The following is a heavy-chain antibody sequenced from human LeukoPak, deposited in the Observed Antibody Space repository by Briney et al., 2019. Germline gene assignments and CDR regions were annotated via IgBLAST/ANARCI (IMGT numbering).Heavy chain of an antibody. D-gene: IGHD3-9*01. CDR3: ARDVGYYDILTGYPHWYYYGMDV. Sequence: KPSETLSLTCTVSGGSISSYYWSWIRQPAGKGLEWIGRICTSGSTNYNPSLKSRVTISVDTSKNQFSLKLSSVTAADTAVYYCARDVGYYDILTGYPHWYYYGMDVWGQGTTVTVSS. J-gene: IGHJ6*02. V-gene: IGHV4-4*07. CDR2: ICTSGST. CDR1: GGSISSYY.